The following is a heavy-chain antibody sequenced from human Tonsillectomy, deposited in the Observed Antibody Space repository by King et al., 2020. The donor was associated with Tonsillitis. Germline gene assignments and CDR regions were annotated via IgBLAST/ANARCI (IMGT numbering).Heavy chain of an antibody. V-gene: IGHV1-18*01. CDR3: GRDRFSSWVDAFDI. Sequence: QLVQSGAEVKKPGASVKVSCKASGYTFTSYGISWVRQAPGQGLEWMGWNSAYNGDTNYAQKFQGRVTMTTDTSTNTAYMELRSLTSDDTAVYYCGRDRFSSWVDAFDIWGQGTKVTVSS. D-gene: IGHD6-13*01. CDR1: GYTFTSYG. J-gene: IGHJ3*02. CDR2: NSAYNGDT.